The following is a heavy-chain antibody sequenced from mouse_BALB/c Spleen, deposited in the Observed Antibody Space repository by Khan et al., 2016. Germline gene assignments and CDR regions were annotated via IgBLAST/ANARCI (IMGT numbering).Heavy chain of an antibody. D-gene: IGHD1-2*01. J-gene: IGHJ2*01. Sequence: EVELVESGPGLVKPSQSLSFSCTVSGYSITSDYTWNWKRQLPGNKQESVGNISYSGSTTYKPTLKSRITITRDKSKNQYSLQLNSVTTEDTATYYCTVLHYYGSFDYWGQGTTLTVSS. CDR3: TVLHYYGSFDY. CDR2: ISYSGST. V-gene: IGHV3-2*02. CDR1: GYSITSDYT.